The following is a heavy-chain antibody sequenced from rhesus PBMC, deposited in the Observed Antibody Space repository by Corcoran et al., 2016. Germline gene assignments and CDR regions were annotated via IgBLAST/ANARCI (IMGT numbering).Heavy chain of an antibody. CDR1: GASLRVHQ. V-gene: IGHV4-160*01. Sequence: QLQESDPGLVTPVDPLSLTCHVSGASLRVHQWTWSRPSPVTGREWIGRIYGSGGSTDNNPPLKSRVTMSTDTSKHQFSLKLISVTAADTAVYYGARRVTGTTLYYFDYWGPGVLVTVSS. CDR3: ARRVTGTTLYYFDY. CDR2: IYGSGGST. D-gene: IGHD1-7*02. J-gene: IGHJ4*01.